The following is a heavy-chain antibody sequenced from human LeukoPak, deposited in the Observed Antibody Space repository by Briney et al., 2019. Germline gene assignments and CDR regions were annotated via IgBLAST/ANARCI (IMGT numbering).Heavy chain of an antibody. J-gene: IGHJ4*02. CDR1: GGSISSGDYY. CDR2: IYYSGST. CDR3: ARLYYYDSSGYYYVGLPDY. D-gene: IGHD3-22*01. V-gene: IGHV4-30-4*01. Sequence: SETLSLTCTVSGGSISSGDYYWSWIRQPPGKGLEWIGYIYYSGSTYYNPSLKSRVTISVDTSKNQFSLKLSSVTAADTAVYYCARLYYYDSSGYYYVGLPDYWGQGTLVTVSS.